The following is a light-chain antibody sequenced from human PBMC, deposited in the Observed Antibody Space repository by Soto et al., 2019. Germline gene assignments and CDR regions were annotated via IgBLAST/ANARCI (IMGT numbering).Light chain of an antibody. CDR1: SSDVGGYNY. Sequence: QSVLTQPRSVSGSPGQSVTISCTGTSSDVGGYNYVSWYQQHPGKAPKLMIYDVYKRPSGVPDRFSGSKSGNTASLAISGLQADDEADYCCCSSVGSYNVNYVVGNGTKLTVL. CDR3: CSSVGSYNVNYV. J-gene: IGLJ1*01. CDR2: DVY. V-gene: IGLV2-11*01.